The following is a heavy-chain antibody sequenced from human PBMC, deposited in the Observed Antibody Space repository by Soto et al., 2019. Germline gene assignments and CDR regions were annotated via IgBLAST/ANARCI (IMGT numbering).Heavy chain of an antibody. CDR3: ASGSDSSSWAFDY. CDR1: GGSFSGYY. Sequence: SETLSLTCAVYGGSFSGYYWSWIRQPPGKGLEWIGEINHSGSTNYNPSLKSRGTISVDTSNNQFSLTLSSVTAADTAVYYCASGSDSSSWAFDYWGQGTLVTVSS. V-gene: IGHV4-34*01. J-gene: IGHJ4*02. D-gene: IGHD6-13*01. CDR2: INHSGST.